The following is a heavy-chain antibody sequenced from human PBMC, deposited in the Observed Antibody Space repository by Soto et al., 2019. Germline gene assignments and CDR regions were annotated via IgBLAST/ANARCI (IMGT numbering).Heavy chain of an antibody. J-gene: IGHJ6*02. CDR1: GYKFTSYW. V-gene: IGHV5-51*01. CDR3: ARLGVAAAGTPRTYYYYYGMDV. D-gene: IGHD6-13*01. CDR2: IFPSDSDT. Sequence: GESLKISCRTSGYKFTSYWIAWVRQMPGKGLEWMGIIFPSDSDTRYSPSFQGQVTISADRSTSTVFLQWASLEASDTAMYYCARLGVAAAGTPRTYYYYYGMDVWGQGTTVTVSS.